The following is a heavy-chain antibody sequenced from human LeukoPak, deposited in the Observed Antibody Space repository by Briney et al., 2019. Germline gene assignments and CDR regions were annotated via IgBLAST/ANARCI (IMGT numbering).Heavy chain of an antibody. D-gene: IGHD3-10*01. V-gene: IGHV3-7*01. Sequence: GGSLRLSCAASGFTFNNYWMTWFRQAPGKGLEWVANIKQDGTEISYVDSVRGRFIISRDNAENSLYLQMNSLRVEDTAVYYCARTPDGADYWGQGTLVTVSS. CDR2: IKQDGTEI. J-gene: IGHJ4*02. CDR3: ARTPDGADY. CDR1: GFTFNNYW.